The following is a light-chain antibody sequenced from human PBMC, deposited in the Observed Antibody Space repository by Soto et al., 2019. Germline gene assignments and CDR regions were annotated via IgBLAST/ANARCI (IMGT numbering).Light chain of an antibody. Sequence: QSALTQPASVSGSPGQSISISCTGTSSDVGAYNFVSWYQQHPDKAPKLVIFDVNNRPSGVSNRFSGSKSGNTASLTISGLRAEDEADYYCTSYTSISTYVFGTGTKLTV. CDR1: SSDVGAYNF. J-gene: IGLJ1*01. V-gene: IGLV2-14*01. CDR3: TSYTSISTYV. CDR2: DVN.